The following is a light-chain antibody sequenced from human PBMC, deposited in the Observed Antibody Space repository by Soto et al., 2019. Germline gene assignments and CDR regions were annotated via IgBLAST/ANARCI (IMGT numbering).Light chain of an antibody. Sequence: QSVLTQPPSVSAAPGQKVTISCSGSSSNIGNNHVFWYQQLPGTAPKLLIYDNNKRPSGIPDRFSGYKSGTSATLGITGLQTGDEADYYCGKWDSSLSAYVFGAGTKVTVL. CDR3: GKWDSSLSAYV. CDR2: DNN. CDR1: SSNIGNNH. V-gene: IGLV1-51*01. J-gene: IGLJ1*01.